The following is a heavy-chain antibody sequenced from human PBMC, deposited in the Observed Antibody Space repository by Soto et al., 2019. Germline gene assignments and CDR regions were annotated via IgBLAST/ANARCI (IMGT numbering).Heavy chain of an antibody. V-gene: IGHV3-33*01. CDR2: IWYDGSNK. CDR3: ARDKRRPLYYFDY. Sequence: LRLSCAASGFTFSSYGMHWVRQAPGKGLEWVAVIWYDGSNKYYADSVKGRFTISRDNSKNTLYLQMNSLRAEDTAVYYCARDKRRPLYYFDYWGQGTLVTVSS. J-gene: IGHJ4*02. CDR1: GFTFSSYG.